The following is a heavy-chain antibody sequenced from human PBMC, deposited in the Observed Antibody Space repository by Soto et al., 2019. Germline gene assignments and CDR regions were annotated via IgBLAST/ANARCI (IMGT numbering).Heavy chain of an antibody. CDR1: AFTFRKFW. Sequence: EVQLVQSGGGLAQPGKSLRLSCAESAFTFRKFWMHWVRQVPGKGPVWVSYISSDGTTTDYADSVKGRFTISRDNAKDTLYLQMDSLRAEDTAVYYCAIQDCTNDVCLEAVATVGGPLESWGQGTLVTVSS. CDR3: AIQDCTNDVCLEAVATVGGPLES. J-gene: IGHJ1*01. V-gene: IGHV3-74*01. CDR2: ISSDGTTT. D-gene: IGHD2-8*01.